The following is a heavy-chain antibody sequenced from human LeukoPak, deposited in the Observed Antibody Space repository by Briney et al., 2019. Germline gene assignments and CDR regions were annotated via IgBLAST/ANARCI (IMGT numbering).Heavy chain of an antibody. Sequence: SETLSLTCAVSGGSINSGGYYWSWIRQHPGKGLEWIGYIYYSGSTYYNPSLKSRVTISVDTSKNQFSLKLSSVTAADTAVYYCARFRRYYDSSGYYHYYYYGMDVWGQGTTVTVSS. CDR1: GGSINSGGYY. V-gene: IGHV4-31*11. CDR3: ARFRRYYDSSGYYHYYYYGMDV. CDR2: IYYSGST. D-gene: IGHD3-22*01. J-gene: IGHJ6*02.